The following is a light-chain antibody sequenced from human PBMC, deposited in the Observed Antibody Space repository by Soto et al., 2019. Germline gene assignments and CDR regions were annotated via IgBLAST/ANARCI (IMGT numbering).Light chain of an antibody. CDR3: QQYHTLWT. CDR1: HYIYSN. J-gene: IGKJ1*01. V-gene: IGKV3-15*01. CDR2: RAS. Sequence: VVTQSPTTLSVSPGARATLSCTASHYIYSNVAWFKQRPGQAPRLLIYRASTRATGTPARLTGSGSGTDFTLTITRLASEDSALYYCQQYHTLWTFGQGTQVDIK.